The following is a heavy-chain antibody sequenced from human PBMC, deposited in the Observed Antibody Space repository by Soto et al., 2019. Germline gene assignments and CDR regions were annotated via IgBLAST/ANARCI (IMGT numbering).Heavy chain of an antibody. Sequence: GGSLRLSCAASGFTFSSYGMHWVRQAPGKGLEWVAVIWYDGSNKYYADSVKGRFTISRDNSKNTLYLQMNSLRAEDTAVYYCARDLGSSGSGYFDYWGQGTLVTVSS. CDR1: GFTFSSYG. J-gene: IGHJ4*02. CDR3: ARDLGSSGSGYFDY. D-gene: IGHD6-19*01. V-gene: IGHV3-33*01. CDR2: IWYDGSNK.